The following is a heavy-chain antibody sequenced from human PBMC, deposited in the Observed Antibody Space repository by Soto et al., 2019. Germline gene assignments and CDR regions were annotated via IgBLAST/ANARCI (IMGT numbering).Heavy chain of an antibody. CDR1: GFTFSSYA. D-gene: IGHD6-19*01. CDR2: ISYDGSNK. CDR3: AGAGGWYGGDY. Sequence: QVQLVESGGGVVQPGRSLRLSCAASGFTFSSYAMHWVRQAPGKGLEWVAVISYDGSNKYYADSVKGRFTISRDNSKKPLYLQMNSLRAEDTAVYYCAGAGGWYGGDYWGQGTLVTVSS. J-gene: IGHJ4*02. V-gene: IGHV3-30*14.